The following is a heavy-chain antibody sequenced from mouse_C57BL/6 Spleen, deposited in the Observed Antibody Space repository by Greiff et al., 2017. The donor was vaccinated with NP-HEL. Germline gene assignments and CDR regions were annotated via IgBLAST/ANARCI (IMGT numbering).Heavy chain of an antibody. J-gene: IGHJ3*01. V-gene: IGHV1-69*01. CDR2: LDPSDSYT. D-gene: IGHD1-1*01. Sequence: VQLQQSGAELVMPGASVKLSCKASGYTFTSYWMHWVKQRPGQGLEWIGELDPSDSYTNYNPKFKGKSTLTVDKSSRTAYMQLSSRTSEDSAVYYCARQDYGSEGFAYWGQGTLVTVSA. CDR3: ARQDYGSEGFAY. CDR1: GYTFTSYW.